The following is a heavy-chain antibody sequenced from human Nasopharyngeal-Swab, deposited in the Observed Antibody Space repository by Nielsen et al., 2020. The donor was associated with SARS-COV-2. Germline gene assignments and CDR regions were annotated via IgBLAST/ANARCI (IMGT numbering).Heavy chain of an antibody. CDR1: GYSISSSYY. Sequence: GSLRLSCTVSGYSISSSYYWSWIRQPPGKGLEWIGYIYYSGSTNYNPSLKSRVTISVDTSKNQFSLKLSSVTAADTAVYYCARDSGTRQYYDFWSGYDAYAFDIWGQGTMVTVSS. J-gene: IGHJ3*02. CDR3: ARDSGTRQYYDFWSGYDAYAFDI. V-gene: IGHV4-61*01. CDR2: IYYSGST. D-gene: IGHD3-3*01.